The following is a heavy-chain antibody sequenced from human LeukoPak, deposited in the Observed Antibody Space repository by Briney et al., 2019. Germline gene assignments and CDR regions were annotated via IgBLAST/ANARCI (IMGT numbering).Heavy chain of an antibody. CDR2: ISGSGGST. V-gene: IGHV3-23*01. J-gene: IGHJ5*02. Sequence: GGSLRLSCSASGFTFSTYWMSWVRQAPGKGLEWVSAISGSGGSTYYADSVKGRFTISRDNSKNTLYLQMNSLRAEDTAVYYCAKLSGRIWFDPWGQGTLVTVSS. CDR1: GFTFSTYW. D-gene: IGHD1-26*01. CDR3: AKLSGRIWFDP.